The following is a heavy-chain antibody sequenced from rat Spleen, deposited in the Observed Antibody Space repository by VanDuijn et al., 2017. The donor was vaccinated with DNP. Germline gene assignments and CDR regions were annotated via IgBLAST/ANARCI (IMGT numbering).Heavy chain of an antibody. CDR2: ISYDGGRS. D-gene: IGHD1-4*01. V-gene: IGHV5-7*01. CDR3: ASRPPPTRGPFDY. CDR1: GFTFSDYG. Sequence: EVQLVESGGGLVQPGRSMKLSCAASGFTFSDYGIAWVLQAPTTGLEWVASISYDGGRSYYRVSVRGRFTITRDNAKSTLYLQLDSLRSEDTATYYCASRPPPTRGPFDYWGQGVTVTVSS. J-gene: IGHJ2*01.